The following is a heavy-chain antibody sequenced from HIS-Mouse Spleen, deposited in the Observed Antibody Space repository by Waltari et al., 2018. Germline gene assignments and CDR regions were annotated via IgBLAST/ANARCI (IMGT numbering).Heavy chain of an antibody. V-gene: IGHV1-69*01. CDR3: ARGYYGSGSYNPLLDY. CDR2: IIPIFGTA. Sequence: QVQLVQSGAEVKKPGSSVKVSCKASGGTLRSYAIRRVRQAPGQGLEWMGGIIPIFGTANYAQKFQGRVTITADESTSTAYMELSSLRSEDTAVYYCARGYYGSGSYNPLLDYWGQGTLVTVSS. D-gene: IGHD3-10*01. CDR1: GGTLRSYA. J-gene: IGHJ4*02.